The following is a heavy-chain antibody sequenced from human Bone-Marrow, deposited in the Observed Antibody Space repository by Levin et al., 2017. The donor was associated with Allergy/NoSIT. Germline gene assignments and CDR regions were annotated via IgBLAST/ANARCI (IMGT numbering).Heavy chain of an antibody. Sequence: PGGSLRLSCAASGFTFSTFGVNWVRQIPGKGLEWVASISSGGNDIYYADSVKGRFTISRGNVKHSLSLQMHSLRAGDTAVYYCARGRTCGMFRNYGLDVWGQGTTVTVSS. V-gene: IGHV3-21*01. CDR1: GFTFSTFG. D-gene: IGHD3-16*01. CDR3: ARGRTCGMFRNYGLDV. J-gene: IGHJ6*02. CDR2: ISSGGNDI.